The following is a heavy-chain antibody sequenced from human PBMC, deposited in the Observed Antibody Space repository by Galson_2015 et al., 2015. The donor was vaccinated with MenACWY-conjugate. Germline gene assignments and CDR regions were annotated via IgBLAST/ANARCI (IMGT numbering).Heavy chain of an antibody. CDR3: ARGHYGMDV. V-gene: IGHV3-7*03. CDR1: GFTFRNYW. J-gene: IGHJ6*02. CDR2: IKKDGSEK. Sequence: PRLSCAASGFTFRNYWMTWVRQAPGKGLEWMASIKKDGSEKYYVDSVKGRFTISRDNAKNSLYLEMNSLRVEDTAVYSCARGHYGMDVWGQGTTVTASS.